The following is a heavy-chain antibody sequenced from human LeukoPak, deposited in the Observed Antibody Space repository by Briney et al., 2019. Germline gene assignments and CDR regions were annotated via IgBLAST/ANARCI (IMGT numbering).Heavy chain of an antibody. D-gene: IGHD6-19*01. CDR1: GSTFTSYG. CDR2: IYPGDSDT. J-gene: IGHJ4*02. V-gene: IGHV5-51*01. Sequence: GESLKISCKGSGSTFTSYGIGWVRQMPGKGLEGMGMIYPGDSDTRYSPSFQGQLTISSDKSISTAYLQWRSLKASDTAMYYCARVRPGIAVAGPYYCDYWGQGTLVTVSS. CDR3: ARVRPGIAVAGPYYCDY.